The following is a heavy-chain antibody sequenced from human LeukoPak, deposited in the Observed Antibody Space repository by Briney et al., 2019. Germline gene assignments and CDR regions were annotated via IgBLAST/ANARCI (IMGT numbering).Heavy chain of an antibody. D-gene: IGHD4-17*01. J-gene: IGHJ3*02. CDR3: ANDYGDYVGAFDI. CDR2: ISGSGGST. V-gene: IGHV3-23*01. CDR1: GFTFSSYA. Sequence: PGGSLRLSCAASGFTFSSYAMSWVRQAPGEGLEWVSAISGSGGSTYYADSVKGRFTISRDNSKNTLYLQMNSLRAEDTAVYYSANDYGDYVGAFDIWGQGTMVTVSS.